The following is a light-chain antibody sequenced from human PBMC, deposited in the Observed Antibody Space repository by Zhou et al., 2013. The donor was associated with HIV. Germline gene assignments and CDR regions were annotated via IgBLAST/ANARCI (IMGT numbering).Light chain of an antibody. CDR3: QQSHRTPLT. V-gene: IGKV1-9*01. CDR1: QGISSY. Sequence: IRLTQSPSSLSASVGDRVTSTCRASQGISSYLAWYQQKPGKAPNLLIYAASTLESGVPSGFSGSGSGTDFTLTISTLQPEDFATYFCQQSHRTPLTFGGGTKVEIK. J-gene: IGKJ4*01. CDR2: AAS.